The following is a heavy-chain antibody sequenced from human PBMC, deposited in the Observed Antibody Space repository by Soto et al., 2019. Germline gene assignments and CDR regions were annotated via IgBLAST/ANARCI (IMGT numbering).Heavy chain of an antibody. Sequence: GASVKVSCKASGGTFSSYAISWVRQAPGQGLEWMGGIIPIFGTANYAQKFQGRVTITADESTSTAYMELSSLRSEDTAVYYCARVKSSSWYKQAYYYGMDVWGQGTTVTVSS. D-gene: IGHD6-13*01. J-gene: IGHJ6*02. CDR1: GGTFSSYA. CDR2: IIPIFGTA. V-gene: IGHV1-69*13. CDR3: ARVKSSSWYKQAYYYGMDV.